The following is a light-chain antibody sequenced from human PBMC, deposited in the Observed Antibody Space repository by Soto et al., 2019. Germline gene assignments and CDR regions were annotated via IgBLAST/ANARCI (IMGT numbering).Light chain of an antibody. CDR2: GAS. V-gene: IGKV3-20*01. CDR3: QQFGSSPLFT. J-gene: IGKJ3*01. Sequence: EIVLTQSPGTLSLCPGERATLSCRASQSVSSSYLAWYQQKPGQAPRLLIYGASSRATGIPDRFSGSGSGTALTLTISRLEPEDFAVYYCQQFGSSPLFTFGPGTKVDV. CDR1: QSVSSSY.